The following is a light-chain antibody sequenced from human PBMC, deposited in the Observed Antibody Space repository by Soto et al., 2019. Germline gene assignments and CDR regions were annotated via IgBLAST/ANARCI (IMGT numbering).Light chain of an antibody. Sequence: EIVMTQSPATLSVSPGERATLSCRASQSVSSNLAWYQQKPGQAPRLLIYGASTRPTDIPARFSGSGSGTEFTLTISSLQSEDFAVYYCQQYNNWPRTFGQGTKVEIK. CDR3: QQYNNWPRT. CDR2: GAS. V-gene: IGKV3-15*01. CDR1: QSVSSN. J-gene: IGKJ1*01.